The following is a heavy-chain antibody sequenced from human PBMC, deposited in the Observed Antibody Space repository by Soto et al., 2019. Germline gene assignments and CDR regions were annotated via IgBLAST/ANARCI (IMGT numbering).Heavy chain of an antibody. Sequence: ASVKVSCKVSGYTLTELSMHWVRQAPGKGLEWMGGFDPEDGETIYAQKFQGRVTMTEDTSTDTAYMELSSLRSEDTAVYYCATGPDAYCGGDCPPFDYWGQGTLVTVSS. CDR3: ATGPDAYCGGDCPPFDY. J-gene: IGHJ4*02. V-gene: IGHV1-24*01. CDR1: GYTLTELS. CDR2: FDPEDGET. D-gene: IGHD2-21*02.